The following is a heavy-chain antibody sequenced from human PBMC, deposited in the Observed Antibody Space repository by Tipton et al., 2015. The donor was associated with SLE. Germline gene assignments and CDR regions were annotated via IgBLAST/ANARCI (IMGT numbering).Heavy chain of an antibody. J-gene: IGHJ3*02. CDR1: GGSMSYYY. CDR3: ARHVGYYDSSAYLEAFDI. V-gene: IGHV4-59*08. D-gene: IGHD3-22*01. Sequence: LRLSCTVSGGSMSYYYWSWIRQPPGKGLEWIGYIYYSGSTNHNPSLKSRVTISVDTSKSQFSLKLRSVTAADTAVYYCARHVGYYDSSAYLEAFDIWGQGTMVTVSS. CDR2: IYYSGST.